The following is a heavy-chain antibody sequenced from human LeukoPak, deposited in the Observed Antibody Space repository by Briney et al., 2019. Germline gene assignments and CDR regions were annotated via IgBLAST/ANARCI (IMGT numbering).Heavy chain of an antibody. V-gene: IGHV2-5*01. D-gene: IGHD3-22*01. J-gene: IGHJ5*02. CDR1: GFSLRTSGGG. CDR3: AHSFVGYYDSSGYGP. Sequence: SGPTLLHPTRTLTLTCNLSGFSLRTSGGGGGGIRQPQVKNREWHPLNYWHDDKRYSRSLKRRLNITEDKSNNQVVLTMTNMDPVDTATYYCAHSFVGYYDSSGYGPWGQGTLVTVSS. CDR2: NYWHDDK.